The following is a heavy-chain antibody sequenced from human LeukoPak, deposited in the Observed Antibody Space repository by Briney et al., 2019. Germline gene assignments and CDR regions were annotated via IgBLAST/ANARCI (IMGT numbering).Heavy chain of an antibody. J-gene: IGHJ4*02. CDR1: GFTFSSYA. CDR3: ASTYSSRGSYFGNR. Sequence: GGSLRLSCAASGFTFSSYAMHWVRQAPGKGLEWVAVISYDGSNKYYADSVKGRFTISRDNSKNTLYLQMNSLRAEDTVVYYCASTYSSRGSYFGNRWGQGTLVTVSS. D-gene: IGHD1-26*01. CDR2: ISYDGSNK. V-gene: IGHV3-30-3*01.